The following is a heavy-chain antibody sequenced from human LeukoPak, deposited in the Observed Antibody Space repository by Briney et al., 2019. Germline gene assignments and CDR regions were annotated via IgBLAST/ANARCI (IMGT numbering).Heavy chain of an antibody. CDR1: GYTFTSYG. Sequence: GASVKVSCKAPGYTFTSYGISWVRQAPGQGLEWMGWISGYNGNTIYAQKFQGRVTMTTDTSTSTAYMELRSLRSDDTAVYYCARDKVDFGAVADIDYWGQGTLVTVSS. CDR3: ARDKVDFGAVADIDY. CDR2: ISGYNGNT. V-gene: IGHV1-18*01. D-gene: IGHD6-19*01. J-gene: IGHJ4*02.